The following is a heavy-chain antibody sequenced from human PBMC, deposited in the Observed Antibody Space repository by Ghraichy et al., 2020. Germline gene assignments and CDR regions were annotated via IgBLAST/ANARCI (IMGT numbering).Heavy chain of an antibody. J-gene: IGHJ4*02. CDR3: ASDSTSITMVRGVIY. V-gene: IGHV3-48*02. CDR1: GFTFSSYS. D-gene: IGHD3-10*01. Sequence: GGSLRLSCAASGFTFSSYSMNWVRQAPGKGLEWVSYISSSSSTIYYADSVKGRFTISRDNAKNSLYLQMNSLRDEDTAVYYCASDSTSITMVRGVIYWGQGTLVTVSS. CDR2: ISSSSSTI.